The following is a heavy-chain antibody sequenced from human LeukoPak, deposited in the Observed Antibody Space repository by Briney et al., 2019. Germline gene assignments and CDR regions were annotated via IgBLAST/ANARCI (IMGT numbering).Heavy chain of an antibody. Sequence: GGSLRLSCAASGFTFSSYGMHWVRQAPGKGLEWVAVIWYDGSNKYYADSVKGRFTISRDNSKNTLYLQMNSLRAEDTAVYYCARDPVGIAVAPLDYWGQGTLVTVSS. V-gene: IGHV3-33*01. D-gene: IGHD6-19*01. CDR1: GFTFSSYG. CDR2: IWYDGSNK. CDR3: ARDPVGIAVAPLDY. J-gene: IGHJ4*02.